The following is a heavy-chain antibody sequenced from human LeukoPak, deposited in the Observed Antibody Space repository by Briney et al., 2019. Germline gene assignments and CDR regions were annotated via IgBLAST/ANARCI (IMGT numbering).Heavy chain of an antibody. CDR3: AIFLTQKTAYDILTVVGMDV. D-gene: IGHD3-9*01. CDR1: GGTFSSYA. V-gene: IGHV1-69*13. CDR2: IIPIFGTA. J-gene: IGHJ6*04. Sequence: ASAKVSCKASGGTFSSYAISWVRQAPGQGLEWMGGIIPIFGTANYAQKFQGRVTITADESTSTAYMELSSLRSEDTAVYYCAIFLTQKTAYDILTVVGMDVWGKGTTVTVSS.